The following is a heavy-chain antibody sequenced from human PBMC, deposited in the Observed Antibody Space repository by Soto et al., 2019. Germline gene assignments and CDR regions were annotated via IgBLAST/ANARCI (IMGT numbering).Heavy chain of an antibody. J-gene: IGHJ5*02. Sequence: KVSCKASGYTFTSYDINWVRQATGQGLEWMGWMNPNSGNTGYAQKFQGRVTMTRKTSIRTAYMELSSLRSEDTAVYYCARGRAKIAARLASYNWFDPWGQGTLVTVSS. CDR1: GYTFTSYD. CDR3: ARGRAKIAARLASYNWFDP. CDR2: MNPNSGNT. V-gene: IGHV1-8*01. D-gene: IGHD6-6*01.